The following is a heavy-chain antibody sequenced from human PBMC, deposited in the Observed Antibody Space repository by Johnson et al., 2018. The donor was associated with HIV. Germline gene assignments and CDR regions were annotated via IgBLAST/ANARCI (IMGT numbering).Heavy chain of an antibody. J-gene: IGHJ3*02. V-gene: IGHV3-30*04. Sequence: QVQLVESGGGVVQPGRSLRLSCAASGFTFSSYAMHWVRQAPGKGLAWVAVISYDGSNKYYADSVKCRFTISRDNSKNTLYLQMSSLRTEDTAVYYCARGDGVTSAFDIWGQGTVVTVSS. CDR3: ARGDGVTSAFDI. D-gene: IGHD1-1*01. CDR1: GFTFSSYA. CDR2: ISYDGSNK.